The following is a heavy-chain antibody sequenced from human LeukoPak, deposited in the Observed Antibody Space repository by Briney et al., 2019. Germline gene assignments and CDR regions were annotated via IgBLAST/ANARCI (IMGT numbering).Heavy chain of an antibody. J-gene: IGHJ4*02. CDR2: VYKDGKM. D-gene: IGHD2-21*01. Sequence: GESLRLSCAASGFTVSSTYMSWVRQSPGKGLEWVSVVYKDGKMFYIDSVKGRFAISRDTSKNTVYLQMNNLRAEDTAVYYCAGRHCSGGDCYFAGADPFDHWGQGTLVTVSS. CDR1: GFTVSSTY. V-gene: IGHV3-53*01. CDR3: AGRHCSGGDCYFAGADPFDH.